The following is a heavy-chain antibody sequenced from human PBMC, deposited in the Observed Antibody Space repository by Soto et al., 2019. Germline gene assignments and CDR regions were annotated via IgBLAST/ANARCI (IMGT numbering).Heavy chain of an antibody. CDR1: GFIFPNDW. D-gene: IGHD2-15*01. V-gene: IGHV5-51*01. Sequence: GPDVETGASLKISCQPSGFIFPNDWIGWVRQMPGGGVEWLGPTLPSDFDLRFTPSFEGQVTISADRSTATAFLQGRSLEASDSALYFCARLVSMLQPIDSWGQGTTV. J-gene: IGHJ6*02. CDR3: ARLVSMLQPIDS. CDR2: TLPSDFDL.